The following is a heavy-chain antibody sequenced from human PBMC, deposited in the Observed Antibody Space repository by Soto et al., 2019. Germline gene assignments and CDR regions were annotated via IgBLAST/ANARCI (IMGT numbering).Heavy chain of an antibody. Sequence: QVQLLQSEAEVKKPGSSVKVSCKTYGGTFSSYAFIWVRQAPGQGLDWMGRIIPILGTSNYAQKFPGRVKINAAEPTSTAYMELSRLRSEDTAVYYFASDGAKRDIAGADYVVYWGQGTLVTDSS. D-gene: IGHD6-19*01. V-gene: IGHV1-69*18. CDR3: ASDGAKRDIAGADYVVY. J-gene: IGHJ4*02. CDR2: IIPILGTS. CDR1: GGTFSSYA.